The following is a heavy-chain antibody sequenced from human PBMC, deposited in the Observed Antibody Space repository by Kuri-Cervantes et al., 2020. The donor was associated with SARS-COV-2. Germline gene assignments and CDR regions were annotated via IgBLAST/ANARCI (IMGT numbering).Heavy chain of an antibody. CDR2: ISYDGSNK. CDR1: GFTFSSYA. D-gene: IGHD2-21*02. Sequence: LSLTCAASGFTFSSYAMHWVRQAPGKGLEWVAVISYDGSNKYYADSVKGRFTISRDNSKNTLYLQMNSLRAEDTAVYYCARAYCGGDCFPPYYYYYGMDVWGQGTTVTVSS. CDR3: ARAYCGGDCFPPYYYYYGMDV. V-gene: IGHV3-30-3*01. J-gene: IGHJ6*02.